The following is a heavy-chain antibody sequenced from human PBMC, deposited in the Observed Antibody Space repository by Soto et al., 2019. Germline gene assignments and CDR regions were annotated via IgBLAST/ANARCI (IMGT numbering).Heavy chain of an antibody. Sequence: QVQLVQSGAEATKPGASVQVSCKASGYTFTTYALHWVRQAPGERPEWMGWINAANGDTKYSEKFQGRVTITRDTSATTGYMELRSLTSEDTAVYYCGRAGVGATGEILDNAMDVWGQGTTVTVSS. V-gene: IGHV1-3*01. D-gene: IGHD1-26*01. CDR2: INAANGDT. CDR1: GYTFTTYA. J-gene: IGHJ6*02. CDR3: GRAGVGATGEILDNAMDV.